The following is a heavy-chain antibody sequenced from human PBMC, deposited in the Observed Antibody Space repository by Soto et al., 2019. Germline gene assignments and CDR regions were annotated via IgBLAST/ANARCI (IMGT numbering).Heavy chain of an antibody. CDR2: SSPRGDTI. Sequence: LRLSCVASGFSLANYPMNWVRQTPGKGLEWISYSSPRGDTIYYADSVEDRFTISRDNARNSLSLHMSSLRDEDSALYYCAKGPHTNVGWPYYFESWGQGVSVTVSS. D-gene: IGHD6-19*01. J-gene: IGHJ4*02. CDR3: AKGPHTNVGWPYYFES. CDR1: GFSLANYP. V-gene: IGHV3-48*02.